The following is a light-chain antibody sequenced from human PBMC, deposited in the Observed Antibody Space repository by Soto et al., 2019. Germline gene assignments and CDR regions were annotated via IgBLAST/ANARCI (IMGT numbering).Light chain of an antibody. CDR2: GAS. J-gene: IGKJ1*01. CDR3: QPSVSSPWA. Sequence: EIVLAQSPCTLSLSPGERATLSCRASQSVTNSFLAWYQQKPGQAPRLLIYGASRRATVIPDRFTGSGSGTDFTLPISRLEHEAFAVYYCQPSVSSPWAFGQGTTLEI. V-gene: IGKV3-20*01. CDR1: QSVTNSF.